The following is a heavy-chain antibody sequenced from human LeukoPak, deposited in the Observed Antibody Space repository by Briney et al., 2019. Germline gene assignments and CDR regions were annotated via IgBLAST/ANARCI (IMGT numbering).Heavy chain of an antibody. CDR3: ASHGRDFDY. Sequence: KXXCKASGGXXXXXAXSCMRQXPXQWXEWMGGIIPIFGTANYAQKFQGRVTITADESTSTAYMELSSLRSEDTAVYYCASHGRDFDYWGQGTLVTVSS. J-gene: IGHJ4*02. CDR1: GGXXXXXA. V-gene: IGHV1-69*01. D-gene: IGHD5-24*01. CDR2: IIPIFGTA.